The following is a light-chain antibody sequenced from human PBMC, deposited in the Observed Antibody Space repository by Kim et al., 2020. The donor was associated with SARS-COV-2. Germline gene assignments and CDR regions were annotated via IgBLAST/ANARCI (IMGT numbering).Light chain of an antibody. V-gene: IGKV3-15*01. Sequence: VSPGERAPPSCRASQSVNSTSARYPQKPGHAPRLLIYGASTRATGIPARFSGSGSGTEFTLTLSSLQSEDFAVYYCQHFYNWPLTFGGGTKVDIK. CDR2: GAS. CDR3: QHFYNWPLT. CDR1: QSVNST. J-gene: IGKJ4*01.